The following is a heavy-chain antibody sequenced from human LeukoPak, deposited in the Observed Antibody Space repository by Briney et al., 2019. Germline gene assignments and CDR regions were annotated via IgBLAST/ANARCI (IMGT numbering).Heavy chain of an antibody. J-gene: IGHJ4*02. CDR1: GGSISSGDYY. CDR2: IYSSGST. D-gene: IGHD4-17*01. Sequence: SQTLSLTCTVSGGSISSGDYYWSWIRQPPGKGLEWIGYIYSSGSTNYNPSLKSRVTISEDTSKNQFYLKLSSVTAADTAVYYCARGHDYGDYGDFDYWGQGTLVTVSS. CDR3: ARGHDYGDYGDFDY. V-gene: IGHV4-61*08.